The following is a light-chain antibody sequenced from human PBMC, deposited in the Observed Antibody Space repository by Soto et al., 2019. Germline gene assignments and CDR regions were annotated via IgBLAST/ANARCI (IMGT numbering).Light chain of an antibody. Sequence: DIQMTQSPSTLSASVGDRVTITCRASQSISSWLAWYQQKPGKAPKLLIYKASSLESGVPSRFTGSGSGTEFTLPISSLQTDDFAPYYCQQYNSFPWTFGQGTKGEIK. CDR1: QSISSW. V-gene: IGKV1-5*03. CDR3: QQYNSFPWT. J-gene: IGKJ1*01. CDR2: KAS.